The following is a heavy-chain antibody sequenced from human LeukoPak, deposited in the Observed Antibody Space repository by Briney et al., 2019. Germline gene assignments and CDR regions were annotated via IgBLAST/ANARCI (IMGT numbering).Heavy chain of an antibody. CDR3: ASGDYATKWLGP. CDR2: IYYSGST. CDR1: GGSISSSSYY. Sequence: SETLSLTCTVSGGSISSSSYYWGWIRQPPGKGLEWIGSIYYSGSTYYNPSLKSRVTISVDTSKNQFSLKLSSVTAADTAVYYCASGDYATKWLGPWGQGTLVTVSS. V-gene: IGHV4-39*01. J-gene: IGHJ5*02. D-gene: IGHD4-17*01.